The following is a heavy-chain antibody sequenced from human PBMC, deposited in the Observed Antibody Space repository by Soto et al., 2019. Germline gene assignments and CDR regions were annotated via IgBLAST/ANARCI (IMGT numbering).Heavy chain of an antibody. CDR3: AKGPSGEYYFFWSGYYALDVFDF. D-gene: IGHD3-3*01. V-gene: IGHV3-43*01. Sequence: SGGSLRLSCAAPGFTFDDYTMHWVRQVPGKGLQWVSLITWDGSSTYYEDSVKGRFTISRDNTKNTLYPQMNSLRTEDTAVYYCAKGPSGEYYFFWSGYYALDVFDFWGQGSLVT. CDR1: GFTFDDYT. J-gene: IGHJ3*01. CDR2: ITWDGSST.